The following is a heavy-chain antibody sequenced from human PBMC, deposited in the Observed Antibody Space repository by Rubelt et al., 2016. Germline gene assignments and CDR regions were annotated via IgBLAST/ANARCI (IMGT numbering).Heavy chain of an antibody. Sequence: QVQLVQPGAEVKKPGASVKVSCKASGYTFTSYYMHWVRQAPGQGLEWMGIINPSGGSTSYAQKFQGRVTMTRDTSTSTVYMELSSLRSEDTAVYYCAREQETTVTIEGVLGYWGQGTLVTVSS. CDR1: GYTFTSYY. D-gene: IGHD4-17*01. CDR3: AREQETTVTIEGVLGY. CDR2: INPSGGST. J-gene: IGHJ4*02. V-gene: IGHV1-46*01.